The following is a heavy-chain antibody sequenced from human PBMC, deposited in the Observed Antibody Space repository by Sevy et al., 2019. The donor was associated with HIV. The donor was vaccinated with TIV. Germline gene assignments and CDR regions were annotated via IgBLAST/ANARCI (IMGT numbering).Heavy chain of an antibody. CDR1: GYTFTSYA. J-gene: IGHJ4*02. D-gene: IGHD2-2*01. Sequence: ASVKVSCKASGYTFTSYAIHWVRQAPGQRLEWMGWINPGSGNTKYSQKFQGRVTITRDTSASTTYMELSSLRSEDTAVYYCARSVIPTAIFDYWGRGTLVTVSS. CDR2: INPGSGNT. V-gene: IGHV1-3*01. CDR3: ARSVIPTAIFDY.